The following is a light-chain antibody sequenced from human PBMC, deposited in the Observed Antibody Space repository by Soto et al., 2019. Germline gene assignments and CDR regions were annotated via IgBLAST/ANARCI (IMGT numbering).Light chain of an antibody. J-gene: IGKJ5*01. Sequence: EIVMTQSPVTLSVSPGERATLSCRASQSVSSYLAWYQQKPGQAPRLLIYGAFNRAAGIPARFSGSGSGTDFTLTISSLEPEDSAVYYCQQRNIWPPVTFGQGTRLEI. V-gene: IGKV3-11*01. CDR3: QQRNIWPPVT. CDR1: QSVSSY. CDR2: GAF.